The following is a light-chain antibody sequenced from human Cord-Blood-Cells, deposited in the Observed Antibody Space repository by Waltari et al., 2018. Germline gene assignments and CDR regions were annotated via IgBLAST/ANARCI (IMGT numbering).Light chain of an antibody. Sequence: QSALTQPASVSGSPGQSITISCTGTSSDVGSYNLVSWYQQHPGKAPKLMIYEVSKRPSGVSTRFSGYKSGNTASLTISGLQAEDEADYYCCSYAGSSTFAYVFGTGTKVTVL. CDR1: SSDVGSYNL. V-gene: IGLV2-23*02. CDR3: CSYAGSSTFAYV. CDR2: EVS. J-gene: IGLJ1*01.